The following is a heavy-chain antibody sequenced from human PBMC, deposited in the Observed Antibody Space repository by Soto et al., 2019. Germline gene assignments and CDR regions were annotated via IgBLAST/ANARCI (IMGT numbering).Heavy chain of an antibody. J-gene: IGHJ4*02. CDR3: AKSHPRTRYFDWLFFDY. Sequence: LRLSCAASGFTFDDYTMHWVRQAPGKGLEWVSLISWDGGSTYYADSVKGRFTISRDNSKNSLYLQMNSLRTEDTALYYCAKSHPRTRYFDWLFFDYWGQGTLVTVSS. CDR1: GFTFDDYT. CDR2: ISWDGGST. D-gene: IGHD3-9*01. V-gene: IGHV3-43*01.